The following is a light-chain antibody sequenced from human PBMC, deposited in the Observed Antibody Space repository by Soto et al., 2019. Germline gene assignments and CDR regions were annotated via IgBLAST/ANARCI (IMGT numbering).Light chain of an antibody. J-gene: IGKJ4*01. V-gene: IGKV1-27*01. CDR2: AAS. CDR3: QNYNSALGT. CDR1: QDINNY. Sequence: DIQMTQSPSSLSASVGDRVTITCRASQDINNYLAWYQQKPGKVPKLLIYAASTLQSGVPSRFSGGGSGTDFTLNISSLQPEDVATYYCQNYNSALGTFGGGTKVEIK.